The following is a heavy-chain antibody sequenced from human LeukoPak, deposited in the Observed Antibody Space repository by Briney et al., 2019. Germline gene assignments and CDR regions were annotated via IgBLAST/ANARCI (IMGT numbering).Heavy chain of an antibody. Sequence: SQTLSLTCTVSGGSISSGDYYWGWIRQPPGRGLEWIGYIYYSGSTYYNPSLKSRVTISVGTSKNQFSLKLSSVTAADTAVYYCARDLALWLLPVRAFDIWGQGTMVTVSS. V-gene: IGHV4-30-4*01. CDR1: GGSISSGDYY. D-gene: IGHD3-22*01. CDR3: ARDLALWLLPVRAFDI. CDR2: IYYSGST. J-gene: IGHJ3*02.